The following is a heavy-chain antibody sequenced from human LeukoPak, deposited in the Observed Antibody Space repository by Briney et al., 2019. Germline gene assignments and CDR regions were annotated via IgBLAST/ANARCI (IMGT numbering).Heavy chain of an antibody. D-gene: IGHD1-26*01. Sequence: KSSETLSLTCTVSGGSISSYYWSWIRQPAGKGLEWIGRIYTSGSTNYNPSLKSRVTMSVDTSKNQFSLKLSSVTAADTAVYYCARDQDLGDYYYYYMDVWGKGTTVTISS. CDR2: IYTSGST. J-gene: IGHJ6*03. V-gene: IGHV4-4*07. CDR3: ARDQDLGDYYYYYMDV. CDR1: GGSISSYY.